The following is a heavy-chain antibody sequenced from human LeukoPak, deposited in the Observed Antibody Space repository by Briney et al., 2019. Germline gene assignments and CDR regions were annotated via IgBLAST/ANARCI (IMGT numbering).Heavy chain of an antibody. Sequence: GGSLRLSCAASGFTFSSYSMNWVRQAPGKGLEWVSSISSSSSYIYYADSVKGRFTISRDNAKNSLYLRMNSLRAEDTAVYYCARYQGYYDFWSGYYPSYYYYGMDVWGQGTTVTVSS. V-gene: IGHV3-21*01. J-gene: IGHJ6*02. D-gene: IGHD3-3*01. CDR3: ARYQGYYDFWSGYYPSYYYYGMDV. CDR2: ISSSSSYI. CDR1: GFTFSSYS.